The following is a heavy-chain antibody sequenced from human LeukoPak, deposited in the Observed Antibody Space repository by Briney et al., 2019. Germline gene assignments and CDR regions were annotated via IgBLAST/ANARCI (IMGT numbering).Heavy chain of an antibody. V-gene: IGHV4-39*01. D-gene: IGHD3-3*01. CDR3: QSRFLEWLLDY. CDR2: IYDTGST. CDR1: GFTFSSYSMK. J-gene: IGHJ4*02. Sequence: GSLRLSCAASGFTFSSYSMKWVRQPPGKGLEWIGSIYDTGSTFYNPSLKSRVIISVDTTKNQFSLKLSSVTAADTAVYYCQSRFLEWLLDYWGQGTLVTVSS.